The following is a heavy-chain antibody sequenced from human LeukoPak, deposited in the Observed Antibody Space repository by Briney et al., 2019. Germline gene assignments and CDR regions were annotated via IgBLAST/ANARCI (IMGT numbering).Heavy chain of an antibody. D-gene: IGHD2-8*01. Sequence: ASVKVSCKASGYTFTSYYMHWVRQAPGQGLEWMGIINPSGGSTSYAQKFQGRVTMTRDTSKSTVHMELSSLRSEDTAVYYCARDSNEWNWFDPWGQGTLVTVSS. CDR1: GYTFTSYY. CDR2: INPSGGST. J-gene: IGHJ5*02. V-gene: IGHV1-46*01. CDR3: ARDSNEWNWFDP.